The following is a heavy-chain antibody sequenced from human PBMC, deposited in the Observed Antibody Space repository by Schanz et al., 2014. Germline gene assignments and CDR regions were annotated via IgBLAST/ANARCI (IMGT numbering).Heavy chain of an antibody. CDR1: GFAFSSYG. Sequence: EVQLLESGGGLVQPGGSLRLSCLASGFAFSSYGMNWLRQAPGKGLEWVSVIGVDGTTTYYADSVKGRFTISRDNSKNTLYLQMNSLRPEGTAVYYCAKTLFPGGTQTLGNWGRGTLVTVSS. V-gene: IGHV3-23*01. CDR3: AKTLFPGGTQTLGN. J-gene: IGHJ4*02. CDR2: IGVDGTTT. D-gene: IGHD2-8*02.